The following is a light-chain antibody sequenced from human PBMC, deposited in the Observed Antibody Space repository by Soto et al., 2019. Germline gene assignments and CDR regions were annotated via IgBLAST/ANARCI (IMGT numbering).Light chain of an antibody. CDR1: QSISDW. Sequence: DIQMTQSPSTLSASVGDRVTITCRASQSISDWLAWYQQKPGEAPRLLIYRASTLQSGVSSRFRGSGSRTEFTLTISDLQPDDFATYYCQQYHIYSWTFGQGTTVGIK. CDR2: RAS. CDR3: QQYHIYSWT. J-gene: IGKJ1*01. V-gene: IGKV1-5*03.